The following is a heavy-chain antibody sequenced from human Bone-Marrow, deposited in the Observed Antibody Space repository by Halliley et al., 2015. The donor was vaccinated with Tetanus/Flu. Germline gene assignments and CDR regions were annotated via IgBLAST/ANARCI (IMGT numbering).Heavy chain of an antibody. J-gene: IGHJ4*01. CDR3: ARAGRVVGATSGFDS. CDR2: VCCTGTP. V-gene: IGHV4-59*01. Sequence: WIGYVCCTGTPDYNPSLRSRVTISADPSKNQFSLKVKSMTAADTAVYYCARAGRVVGATSGFDSWGHGTLVTVSS. D-gene: IGHD1-26*01.